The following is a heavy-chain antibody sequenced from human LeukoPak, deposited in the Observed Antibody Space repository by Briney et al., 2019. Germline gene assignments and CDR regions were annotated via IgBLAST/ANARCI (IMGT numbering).Heavy chain of an antibody. V-gene: IGHV4-59*08. D-gene: IGHD6-13*01. J-gene: IGHJ4*02. CDR3: ARHSEVYYSSSYFDY. CDR2: IYYSGST. Sequence: PSETLSLTCTVSGGSISSYYWSWIRQPPGKGLEWIGYIYYSGSTNYNPSLKSRVTISVDTSKNQFSLKVRSVTAADTAVYYCARHSEVYYSSSYFDYWGQGTLVTVSS. CDR1: GGSISSYY.